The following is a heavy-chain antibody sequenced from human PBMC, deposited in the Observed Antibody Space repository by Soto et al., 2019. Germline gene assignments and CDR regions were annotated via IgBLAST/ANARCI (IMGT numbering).Heavy chain of an antibody. J-gene: IGHJ6*02. V-gene: IGHV3-49*04. CDR2: IRGSTYGGTT. Sequence: AGGSVRLSCTFSGFTSDDYDYALTWVRQAPGKGLQWLGLIRGSTYGGTTEYAASVKGRFTISRDDSKGITYLQMNSLKTEDTAVYYCSRDGDFYGLDVWGQGTTVTVSS. D-gene: IGHD3-3*01. CDR3: SRDGDFYGLDV. CDR1: GFTSDDYDYA.